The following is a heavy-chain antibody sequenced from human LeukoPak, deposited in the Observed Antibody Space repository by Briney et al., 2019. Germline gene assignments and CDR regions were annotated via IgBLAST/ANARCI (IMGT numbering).Heavy chain of an antibody. CDR3: AKGAIMVRGVIITDEFDY. Sequence: GGSLRLSCAESGFTFSSYGMHWVRQAPGKGLEWVAFIRYDGSNKYYADSVKGRFTISRDNSKNTLYLQMNSLRAEDTAVYYCAKGAIMVRGVIITDEFDYWGQGTLVTVSS. V-gene: IGHV3-30*02. J-gene: IGHJ4*02. CDR1: GFTFSSYG. CDR2: IRYDGSNK. D-gene: IGHD3-10*01.